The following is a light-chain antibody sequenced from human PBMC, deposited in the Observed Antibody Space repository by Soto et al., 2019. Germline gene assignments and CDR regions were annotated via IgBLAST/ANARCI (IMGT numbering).Light chain of an antibody. V-gene: IGKV1-5*03. CDR1: QSISSW. Sequence: DIQMTQSPSTLSASVGDRVTITCRASQSISSWLAWYQQKPGKAPKLLIYKASNLEDGVPPRFSGSGSGTEFTLTINSLQPDDFATYYCQQYNSFSLTFGGGTKVEIK. CDR2: KAS. CDR3: QQYNSFSLT. J-gene: IGKJ4*01.